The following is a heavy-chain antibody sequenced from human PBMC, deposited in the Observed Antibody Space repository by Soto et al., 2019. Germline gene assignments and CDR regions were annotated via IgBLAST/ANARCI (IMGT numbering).Heavy chain of an antibody. CDR3: AREVGYSSSWYPPYYYYGMDV. V-gene: IGHV1-8*01. CDR2: MNPNSGNT. CDR1: GYTFTSYD. J-gene: IGHJ6*02. D-gene: IGHD6-13*01. Sequence: ASVKVSCKASGYTFTSYDINWVRQATGQGLEWMGWMNPNSGNTGYAQKFQGRVTMTRNTSISTAYMELSSLRSEDTAVYYCAREVGYSSSWYPPYYYYGMDVWGQGTTVTVSS.